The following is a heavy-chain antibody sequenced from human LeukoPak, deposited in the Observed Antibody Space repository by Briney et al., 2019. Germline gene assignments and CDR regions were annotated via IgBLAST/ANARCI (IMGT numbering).Heavy chain of an antibody. Sequence: GGSLRLSCAASGFTFDDYAMHWVRQAPGKGLEWVSGISWNSGSIGYADSVKGRFTISRDNAKNSLYLQMNSLRAEDTALYYCAKDKAGDLEYFQHWGQGTLVTVSS. J-gene: IGHJ1*01. CDR2: ISWNSGSI. CDR1: GFTFDDYA. V-gene: IGHV3-9*01. CDR3: AKDKAGDLEYFQH. D-gene: IGHD2-21*02.